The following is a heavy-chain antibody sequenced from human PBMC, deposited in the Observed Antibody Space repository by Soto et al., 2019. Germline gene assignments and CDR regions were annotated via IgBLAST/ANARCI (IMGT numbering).Heavy chain of an antibody. V-gene: IGHV4-39*01. Sequence: LEPLSLPCTVAGGSIRGSSYYWVWNRQPPGKGLEWIGSIYYSGSTYYNPSLKSRVTISVDTFKNQFSLKLSSVTAADTAVYYCARRLYYDSSGFEGGGMDVWGQGTTVTVSS. D-gene: IGHD3-22*01. J-gene: IGHJ6*02. CDR3: ARRLYYDSSGFEGGGMDV. CDR2: IYYSGST. CDR1: GGSIRGSSYY.